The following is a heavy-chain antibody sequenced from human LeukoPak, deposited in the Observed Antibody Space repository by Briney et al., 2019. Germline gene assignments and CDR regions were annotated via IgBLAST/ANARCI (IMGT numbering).Heavy chain of an antibody. CDR2: IDLEHGNP. J-gene: IGHJ4*02. Sequence: ASVKVFRKVSGYSLIELSTHWVRQAPGKGLEWMGGIDLEHGNPVYAQKFQGRVTMTQDTTTDTAYMEVNGLTSEDTAIYYCAKGVAVAGNPPGVDYWGQGTLLTVSS. CDR1: GYSLIELS. D-gene: IGHD6-19*01. V-gene: IGHV1-24*01. CDR3: AKGVAVAGNPPGVDY.